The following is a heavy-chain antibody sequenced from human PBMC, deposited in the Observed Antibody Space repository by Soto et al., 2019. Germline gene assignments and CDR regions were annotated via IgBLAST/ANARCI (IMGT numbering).Heavy chain of an antibody. CDR1: GYTLTELS. Sequence: VKVSCKVSGYTLTELSMHWVRQAPGKGLEWMGGFDPEDGETIYAQKFQGRVTMTEDTSTDTAYMELSSLRSEDTAVYYCATGPRLLRFLESLYLWGPGPLVTVSS. CDR2: FDPEDGET. CDR3: ATGPRLLRFLESLYL. V-gene: IGHV1-24*01. D-gene: IGHD3-3*01. J-gene: IGHJ5*02.